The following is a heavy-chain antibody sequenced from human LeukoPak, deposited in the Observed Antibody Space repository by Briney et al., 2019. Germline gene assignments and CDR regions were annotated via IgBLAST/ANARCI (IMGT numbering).Heavy chain of an antibody. J-gene: IGHJ4*02. D-gene: IGHD3-16*01. CDR2: IHAETGVT. CDR3: TRDWLNKAYDP. V-gene: IGHV1-2*02. CDR1: GGTDSSHA. Sequence: GASVKVSCKASGGTDSSHAINWVRQAPGQGLEWMAWIHAETGVTYCAQKFQGRATLTRDTSISTDYMELSRLRSDDTAVYYRTRDWLNKAYDPWGQGTLVTVSS.